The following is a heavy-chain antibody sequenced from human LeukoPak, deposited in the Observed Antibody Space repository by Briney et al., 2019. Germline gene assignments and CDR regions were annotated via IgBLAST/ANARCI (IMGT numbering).Heavy chain of an antibody. CDR3: ARVKRKKGYDSSGSQDAFDI. CDR2: INPSGGST. D-gene: IGHD3-22*01. V-gene: IGHV1-46*01. CDR1: GYTFTSYY. Sequence: ASVKVSCKASGYTFTSYYMHWVRQAPGQGLEWMGIINPSGGSTSYAQKFQGRVTMTGDTSISTAYMELNKLRSDDTAVYYCARVKRKKGYDSSGSQDAFDIWGQGTMVTVSS. J-gene: IGHJ3*02.